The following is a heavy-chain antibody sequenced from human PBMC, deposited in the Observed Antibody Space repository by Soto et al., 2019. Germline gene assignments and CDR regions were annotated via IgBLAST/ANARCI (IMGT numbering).Heavy chain of an antibody. CDR1: GFTFGIYS. CDR3: ARQPMDV. J-gene: IGHJ6*02. CDR2: ISSGSSTI. Sequence: GGSLRLSCSASGFTFGIYSMNWVRQAPGKGLEWVSYISSGSSTIYNADSVKGRFTISRDKAKNSLYLQMNSLRDEDTAVYYCARQPMDVWGQGTTVTVSS. V-gene: IGHV3-48*02.